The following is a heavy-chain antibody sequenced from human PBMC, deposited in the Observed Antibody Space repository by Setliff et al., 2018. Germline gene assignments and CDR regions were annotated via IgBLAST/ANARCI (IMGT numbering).Heavy chain of an antibody. CDR1: GYTFTSYG. D-gene: IGHD1-26*01. CDR2: ISAYNGNT. J-gene: IGHJ3*02. CDR3: ATNLNSGSLTPDAFDI. Sequence: ASVKVSCKASGYTFTSYGISWVRQAPGQGLEWMGWISAYNGNTNYAQKLQGRVTMTTDTSTSTAYMELRSLRSEDTAVYYCATNLNSGSLTPDAFDIWGQGTMVTVSS. V-gene: IGHV1-18*01.